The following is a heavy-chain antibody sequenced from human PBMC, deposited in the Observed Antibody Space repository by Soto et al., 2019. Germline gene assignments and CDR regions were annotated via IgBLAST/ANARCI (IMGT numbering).Heavy chain of an antibody. V-gene: IGHV1-18*01. J-gene: IGHJ6*02. Sequence: GASVKVSCKASGYTFTSYGISWLRQAPGQGLEWMGWISAYNGNTNYAQKLQGRVTMTTDTSTSTAYMELRSLRSDDTAVYYCARDRLWFGDRGYYYYGMDVWGQGTTVTVSS. CDR3: ARDRLWFGDRGYYYYGMDV. CDR1: GYTFTSYG. D-gene: IGHD3-10*01. CDR2: ISAYNGNT.